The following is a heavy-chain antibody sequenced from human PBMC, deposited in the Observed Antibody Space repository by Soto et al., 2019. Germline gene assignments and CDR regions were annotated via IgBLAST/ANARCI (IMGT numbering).Heavy chain of an antibody. V-gene: IGHV4-59*01. CDR1: GGSISSYY. J-gene: IGHJ4*02. Sequence: SETLSLTCTVSGGSISSYYWSWIRQPPGKGLEWIGYIYYSGSTNYNPSLKSRVTISVDTSKNQFSLKLSSVTAADTAVYYCARDTHSRGYSGYDYDYFDYWGQGTLVTVSS. CDR3: ARDTHSRGYSGYDYDYFDY. D-gene: IGHD5-12*01. CDR2: IYYSGST.